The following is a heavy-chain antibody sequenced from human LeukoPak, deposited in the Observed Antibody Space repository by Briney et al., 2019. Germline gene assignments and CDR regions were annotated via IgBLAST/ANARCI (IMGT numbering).Heavy chain of an antibody. V-gene: IGHV4-34*01. Sequence: SETLSLTCAAYGGSFSGYYWSWIRQPPGKGLEWIGEINHSGSTNYNPSLKSRVTISVDTSKNQFSLKLSSVTAADTAVYYCARGRGSSSWYYFDYWGQGTLVTVSS. D-gene: IGHD6-13*01. CDR2: INHSGST. J-gene: IGHJ4*02. CDR3: ARGRGSSSWYYFDY. CDR1: GGSFSGYY.